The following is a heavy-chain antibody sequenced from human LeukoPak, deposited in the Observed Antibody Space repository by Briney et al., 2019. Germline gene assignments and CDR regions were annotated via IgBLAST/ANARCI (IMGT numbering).Heavy chain of an antibody. CDR1: GFTFSSYS. D-gene: IGHD5-24*01. Sequence: PGGSLRLSCAASGFTFSSYSMNWVRQAPGKGLEWVPSISSSSDYIYYGDSVKGRFTISRDNAKNSLYLQMNNLRAEDTAVYYCAREGVYDYNYWYFDYWGQGTLVTVSS. V-gene: IGHV3-21*01. CDR3: AREGVYDYNYWYFDY. CDR2: ISSSSDYI. J-gene: IGHJ4*02.